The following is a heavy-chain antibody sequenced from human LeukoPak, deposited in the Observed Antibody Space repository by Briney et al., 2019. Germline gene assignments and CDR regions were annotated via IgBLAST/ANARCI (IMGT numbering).Heavy chain of an antibody. CDR2: ISNSADVT. D-gene: IGHD3-10*01. J-gene: IGHJ4*02. CDR1: GFTFSNFR. V-gene: IGHV3-21*01. Sequence: GGTLRLSCATSGFTFSNFRMSWVRQVPGKGLEWVSGISNSADVTYYADSVKGRFTISRDNAKNSLYLQMNSLRAEDTAVYYCARDRTMVPLDYWGQGTLVTVSS. CDR3: ARDRTMVPLDY.